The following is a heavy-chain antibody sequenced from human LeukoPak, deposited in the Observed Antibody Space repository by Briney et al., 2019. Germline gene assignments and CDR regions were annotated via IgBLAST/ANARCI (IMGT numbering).Heavy chain of an antibody. CDR1: GFTFSSHS. J-gene: IGHJ4*02. CDR3: AKGDGYSYGSLFDD. V-gene: IGHV3-21*01. Sequence: PGGSLRLSFSASGFTFSSHSMDSGRQAPGKGLGWVSSISSSSSYIYYADAVKGRFTISRDNAKNSLYLQMNSLRAEDTAVYYCAKGDGYSYGSLFDDWGQGTLVTVSS. D-gene: IGHD5-18*01. CDR2: ISSSSSYI.